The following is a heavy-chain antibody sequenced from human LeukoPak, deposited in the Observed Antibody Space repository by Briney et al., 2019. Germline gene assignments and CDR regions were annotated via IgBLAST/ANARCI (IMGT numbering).Heavy chain of an antibody. CDR3: ARVGGFHLQFDP. J-gene: IGHJ5*02. V-gene: IGHV4-59*01. D-gene: IGHD3-16*01. CDR2: IYYSGST. CDR1: GDSISSYY. Sequence: SETLSLTCTVSGDSISSYYWSWIRQPPGKGLEWIGYIYYSGSTNYNPSLKSRVTVSVDTSKKHFSLKLTSVTAADTAVYYCARVGGFHLQFDPWGQGTLVTVSS.